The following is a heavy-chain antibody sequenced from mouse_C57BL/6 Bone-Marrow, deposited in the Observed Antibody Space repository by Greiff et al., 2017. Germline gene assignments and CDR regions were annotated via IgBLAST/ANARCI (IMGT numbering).Heavy chain of an antibody. J-gene: IGHJ3*01. D-gene: IGHD3-2*02. CDR2: INPNNGGT. CDR1: GYTFTHYY. Sequence: VQLQQSGPELVKPGASVKISCKASGYTFTHYYMNWVKQSHGKSLEWIGDINPNNGGTSYNQKFKGKATLTVDKSSSTAYMELRSLTSEDSAVYYCARKASSGPAWFAYWGQGTLVTVSA. CDR3: ARKASSGPAWFAY. V-gene: IGHV1-26*01.